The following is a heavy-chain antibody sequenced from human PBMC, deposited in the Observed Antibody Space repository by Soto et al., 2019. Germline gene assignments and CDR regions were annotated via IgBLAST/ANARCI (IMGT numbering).Heavy chain of an antibody. CDR1: GGSFSGYY. V-gene: IGHV4-34*01. D-gene: IGHD2-21*01. CDR2: INHNGST. Sequence: QVQLQQWGAGLLKPSETLSLTCAVYGGSFSGYYWTWIRQPPGTGLEWIGEINHNGSTNLNPSLKSRVTISVHTSKNQSSLKLPSVTAADTAVYYCARDKIPGPFDSWGQGTLVTVSS. J-gene: IGHJ4*02. CDR3: ARDKIPGPFDS.